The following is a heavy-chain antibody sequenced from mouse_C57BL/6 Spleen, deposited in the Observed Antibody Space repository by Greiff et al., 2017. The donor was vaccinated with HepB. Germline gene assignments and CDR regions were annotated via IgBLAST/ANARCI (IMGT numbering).Heavy chain of an antibody. CDR2: IYPRSGNT. Sequence: VKLMESGAELARPGASVKLSCKASGYTFTSYGISWVKQRTGQGLEWIGEIYPRSGNTYYNEKFKGKATLTADKSSSTAYMELRSLTSEDSAVYFCAREDSNCPLLGWGQGTLVTVSA. CDR1: GYTFTSYG. CDR3: AREDSNCPLLG. V-gene: IGHV1-81*01. D-gene: IGHD2-5*01. J-gene: IGHJ3*02.